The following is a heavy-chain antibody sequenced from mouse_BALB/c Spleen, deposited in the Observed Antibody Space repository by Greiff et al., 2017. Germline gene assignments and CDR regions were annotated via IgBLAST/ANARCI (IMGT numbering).Heavy chain of an antibody. J-gene: IGHJ3*01. Sequence: ESGPGLVKPSQSLSLTCSVTGYSITSGYYWNWIRQFPGNKLEWMGYISYDGSNNYNPSLKNRISITRDTSKNQFFLKLNSVTTEDTATYYCARDSRDWFAYWGQGTLVTVSA. V-gene: IGHV3-6*02. CDR2: ISYDGSN. CDR1: GYSITSGYY. CDR3: ARDSRDWFAY.